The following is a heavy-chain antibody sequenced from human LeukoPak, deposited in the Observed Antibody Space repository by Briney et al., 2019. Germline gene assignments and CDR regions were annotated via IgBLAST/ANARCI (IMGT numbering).Heavy chain of an antibody. CDR1: GASMSSNY. V-gene: IGHV4-4*09. J-gene: IGHJ4*02. Sequence: SETLSLTCNVSGASMSSNYWSWIRQPPGKGLEWIGYIYHSGNTNYRPSLESRVTMSVDESKNQFSMRVHFVSAADTAVYYCASTRRAAVAGLFDSWGQGTLVTVSS. CDR2: IYHSGNT. D-gene: IGHD6-19*01. CDR3: ASTRRAAVAGLFDS.